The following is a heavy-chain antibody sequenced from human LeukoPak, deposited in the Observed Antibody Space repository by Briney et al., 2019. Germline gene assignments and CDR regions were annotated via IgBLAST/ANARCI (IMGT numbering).Heavy chain of an antibody. V-gene: IGHV1-69*04. CDR2: IIPILGIA. D-gene: IGHD3-22*01. CDR1: GYTFTGYY. Sequence: SVKVSCKASGYTFTGYYMHWVRQAPGQGLEWMGRIIPILGIANYAQKFQGRVTITADKSTSTAYMELSSLRSEDTAVYYCARESENYYDSSGYYSNWYFDLWGRGTLVTVSS. J-gene: IGHJ2*01. CDR3: ARESENYYDSSGYYSNWYFDL.